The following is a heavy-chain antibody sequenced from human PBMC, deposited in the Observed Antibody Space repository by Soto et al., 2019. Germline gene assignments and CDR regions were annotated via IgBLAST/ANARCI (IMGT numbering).Heavy chain of an antibody. CDR2: ISSSSSYI. D-gene: IGHD5-12*01. V-gene: IGHV3-21*01. Sequence: GGSLRLSCAASGFTFSSYSMNWVRQAPGKGLEWVSSISSSSSYIYYADSVKGRFTISRDNARNSLYLQMNSLRAEDTAVYYFARHLFGGYDSRANWFDPWAQGTLVTVSS. CDR3: ARHLFGGYDSRANWFDP. J-gene: IGHJ5*02. CDR1: GFTFSSYS.